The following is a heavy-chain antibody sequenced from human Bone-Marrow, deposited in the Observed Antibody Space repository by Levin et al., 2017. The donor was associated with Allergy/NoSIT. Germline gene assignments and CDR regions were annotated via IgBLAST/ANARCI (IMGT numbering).Heavy chain of an antibody. J-gene: IGHJ4*01. Sequence: GESLKISCSVSGFTFFYYAMAWVRQTPGKGLEWVSSIGASGGSTNYADSVRGRFTISRDNSKNTVYLQMDSLRAEDTALYFCAKGRDSPGWGKYFFEYWGHGTLVTVSS. CDR1: GFTFFYYA. CDR3: AKGRDSPGWGKYFFEY. D-gene: IGHD3-22*01. CDR2: IGASGGST. V-gene: IGHV3-23*01.